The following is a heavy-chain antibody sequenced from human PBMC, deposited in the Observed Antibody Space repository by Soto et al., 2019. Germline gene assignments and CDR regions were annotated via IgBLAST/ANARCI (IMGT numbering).Heavy chain of an antibody. CDR1: GGSISTPYW. J-gene: IGHJ3*01. Sequence: QVHLQESGPGLVKPSGTLSLTCAVSGGSISTPYWWTWVRQPPGKELEWIGDVYDSGGNNYNPSLMSRVTISLDKSKNQFSLKMMSVTAADTAIYYCAYSTGWYRLDVWGQGTMVIVSS. CDR3: AYSTGWYRLDV. CDR2: VYDSGGN. D-gene: IGHD6-19*01. V-gene: IGHV4-4*02.